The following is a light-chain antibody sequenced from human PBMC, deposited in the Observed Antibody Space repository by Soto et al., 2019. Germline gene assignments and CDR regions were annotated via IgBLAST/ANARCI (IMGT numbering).Light chain of an antibody. Sequence: EIVVTQSPATLSLSPGERATLSCRARQTAHSHLAWYQKKPAQAPRLLIYGASNRATDIPARFSGSGAGTEFALAISSLQAEDSAIYYCQQYTSWPLRFGGGTKVEIK. CDR1: QTAHSH. CDR2: GAS. V-gene: IGKV3-15*01. J-gene: IGKJ4*02. CDR3: QQYTSWPLR.